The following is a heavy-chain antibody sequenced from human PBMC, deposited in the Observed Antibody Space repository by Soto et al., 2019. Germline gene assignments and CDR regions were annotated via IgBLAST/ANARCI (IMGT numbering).Heavy chain of an antibody. D-gene: IGHD3-3*01. CDR3: NRSSEYDFRRGYL. J-gene: IGHJ4*02. CDR1: GGTSTRYA. Sequence: QERLVQSGAEVRKPGSSVKVSCKVTGGTSTRYAINWVRQAPGQGLEWMGGIVPMFGTSKYAQKFQGRVTMTADTSTNIAYMELRSLRSEDTAVYYCNRSSEYDFRRGYLWGQGTLDSVSS. V-gene: IGHV1-69*06. CDR2: IVPMFGTS.